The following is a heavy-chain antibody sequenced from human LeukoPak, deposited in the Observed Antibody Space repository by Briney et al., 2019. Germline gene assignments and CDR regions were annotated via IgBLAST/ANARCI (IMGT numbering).Heavy chain of an antibody. CDR3: ARDRGSSGYYYSPFDY. J-gene: IGHJ4*02. V-gene: IGHV1-69*13. Sequence: GASVKVSCKASGGTFSSYAISWVRQAPGQGLAWMGGIIPIFGTANYAQKFQGRVTITADESTSTAYMEPSSLRSEDTAVYYCARDRGSSGYYYSPFDYWGQGTLVTVSS. D-gene: IGHD3-22*01. CDR2: IIPIFGTA. CDR1: GGTFSSYA.